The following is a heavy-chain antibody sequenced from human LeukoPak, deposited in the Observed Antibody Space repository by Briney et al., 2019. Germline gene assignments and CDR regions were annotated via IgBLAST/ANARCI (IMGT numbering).Heavy chain of an antibody. V-gene: IGHV1-8*01. CDR2: MNPNSGNT. J-gene: IGHJ6*02. Sequence: GASVKVSCKASRYTFTSYDINWVRQATGQGLEWMGWMNPNSGNTGYAQEFQGRVTMTRNTSISTAYMELSSLRSEDTAVYYCARGEAVVAAGAISVVYYYGMDVWGQGTTVTVSS. CDR3: ARGEAVVAAGAISVVYYYGMDV. CDR1: RYTFTSYD. D-gene: IGHD2-15*01.